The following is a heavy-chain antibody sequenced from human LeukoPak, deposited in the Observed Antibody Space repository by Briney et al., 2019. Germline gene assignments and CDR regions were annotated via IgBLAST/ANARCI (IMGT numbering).Heavy chain of an antibody. Sequence: PGGSLRLSCAASGFSFSNYAMSWVRQAPGKGLEWVSAISPSGDDTHYSGSVRGRFSISRDNSKNTMYLQMNSLRDDDTAIYYCAREVVTPLLTLDHWGQGTLVTVSS. CDR1: GFSFSNYA. D-gene: IGHD2-21*02. CDR2: ISPSGDDT. V-gene: IGHV3-23*01. CDR3: AREVVTPLLTLDH. J-gene: IGHJ4*02.